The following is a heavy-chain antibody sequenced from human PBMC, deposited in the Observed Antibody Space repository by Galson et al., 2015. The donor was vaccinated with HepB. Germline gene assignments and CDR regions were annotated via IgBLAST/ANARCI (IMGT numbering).Heavy chain of an antibody. CDR1: GYTFTGYY. CDR3: ARLLGDRGPPGRDY. V-gene: IGHV1-2*06. D-gene: IGHD1-26*01. CDR2: INPNSGGT. Sequence: SVKVSCKASGYTFTGYYMHWVRQAPGQGLEWMGRINPNSGGTNYAQKFQGRVTMTRDTSISTAYMELSRLRSDDTAVYYCARLLGDRGPPGRDYWGQGTLVTVSS. J-gene: IGHJ4*02.